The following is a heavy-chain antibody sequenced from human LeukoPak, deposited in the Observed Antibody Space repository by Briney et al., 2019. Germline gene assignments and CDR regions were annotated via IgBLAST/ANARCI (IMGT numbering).Heavy chain of an antibody. J-gene: IGHJ3*02. D-gene: IGHD3-3*01. CDR3: ARERYTTIFGVAPAFDI. CDR2: IYTSGST. CDR1: GYSISSGYY. Sequence: SETLSLTCTVSGYSISSGYYWSWIRQPAGKGLEWIGRIYTSGSTNYNPSLKSRVTITVDTSKNQFSLKLSSVTAADTAVYYCARERYTTIFGVAPAFDIWGQGTMVTVSS. V-gene: IGHV4-61*02.